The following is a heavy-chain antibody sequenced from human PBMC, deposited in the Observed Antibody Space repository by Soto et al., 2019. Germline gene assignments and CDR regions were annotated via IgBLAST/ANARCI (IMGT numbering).Heavy chain of an antibody. V-gene: IGHV1-18*04. CDR1: GYTFTRYS. Sequence: QVQLVQSGAEVKKPGASVQVSCKASGYTFTRYSINWVRQAPGQGLEWVGWISNYNGDTKYAEKFQGRVTLTTDTATTTTYMDLRSMTSDDTAVYFCARGDSTGSPTGGFDPWGQGTLVNVSS. CDR3: ARGDSTGSPTGGFDP. J-gene: IGHJ5*02. CDR2: ISNYNGDT. D-gene: IGHD6-19*01.